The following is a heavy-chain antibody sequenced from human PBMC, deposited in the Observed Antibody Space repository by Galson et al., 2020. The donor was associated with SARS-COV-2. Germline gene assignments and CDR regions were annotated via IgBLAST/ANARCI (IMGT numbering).Heavy chain of an antibody. CDR1: GYTLSDLS. D-gene: IGHD1-1*01. J-gene: IGHJ4*02. Sequence: ASVKVSCKVSGYTLSDLSIHWVRQAPGKGLEWVGDFDPEDGEKKNTEKFRGRVSLTGDTSRDTAYMELRSLTSEDTALYYCATSLDLPIGSDHWGQGTLVTVSS. CDR2: FDPEDGEK. CDR3: ATSLDLPIGSDH. V-gene: IGHV1-24*01.